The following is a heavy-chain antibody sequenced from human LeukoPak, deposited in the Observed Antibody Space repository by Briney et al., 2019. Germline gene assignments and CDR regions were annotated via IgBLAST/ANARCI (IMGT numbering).Heavy chain of an antibody. CDR3: ARRGIVSSSWFDY. CDR1: GFTFSSYW. D-gene: IGHD6-13*01. V-gene: IGHV3-7*01. J-gene: IGHJ4*02. CDR2: IKQDGSEK. Sequence: PGGSLRLSCAASGFTFSSYWMSWVRQAPGKGLEWVANIKQDGSEKYYVDSVKGRFTISRDNAKNSLYLQMSSLRAEDTAVYYCARRGIVSSSWFDYWGQGTLVTVSS.